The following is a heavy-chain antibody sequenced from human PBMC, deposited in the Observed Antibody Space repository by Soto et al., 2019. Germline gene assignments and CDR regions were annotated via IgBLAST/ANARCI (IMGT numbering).Heavy chain of an antibody. CDR3: ARAGGRLAFDD. CDR2: INPSGGST. V-gene: IGHV1-46*01. CDR1: GSTVTSYH. J-gene: IGHJ4*02. D-gene: IGHD3-16*01. Sequence: ASLTLSRTTAGSTVTSYHRHWVRHAPGQGLEWMGIINPSGGSTSYAQKFQGRVTMTRDTSTSTVYMELSSLRSEVSAVYYCARAGGRLAFDDWGQGTLVPVS.